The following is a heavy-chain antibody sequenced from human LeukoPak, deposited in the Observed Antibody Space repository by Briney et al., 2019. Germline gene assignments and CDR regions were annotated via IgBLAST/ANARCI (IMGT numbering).Heavy chain of an antibody. J-gene: IGHJ4*02. CDR3: VRQGTNSGYYLLDY. V-gene: IGHV4-39*01. CDR1: GGSITKNGYY. Sequence: PSETLSLTCSVSGGSITKNGYYWGWIRQSPETGLEWIGSMHYSGSTYYNPSLNSRVTISVDTSKNQFSLKLTSVTVADTATYYCVRQGTNSGYYLLDYWGQGHLVIVSS. D-gene: IGHD3-22*01. CDR2: MHYSGST.